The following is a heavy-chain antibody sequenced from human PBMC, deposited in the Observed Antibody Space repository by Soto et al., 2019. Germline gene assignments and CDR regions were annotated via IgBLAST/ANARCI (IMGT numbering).Heavy chain of an antibody. V-gene: IGHV3-9*01. CDR1: GFTFDDYA. CDR3: AKSTL. CDR2: ISWNSGSI. J-gene: IGHJ4*02. Sequence: SGASLRLSSAASGFTFDDYAMHWVRQAPGKGLEWVSGISWNSGSIGYADSVKGRFAISRDNAKNSLYLQMNSLRAEDTALYYCAKSTLWGQGTLVTVSS.